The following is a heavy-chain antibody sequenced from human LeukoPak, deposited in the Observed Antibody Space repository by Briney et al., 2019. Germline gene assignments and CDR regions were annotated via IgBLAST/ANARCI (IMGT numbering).Heavy chain of an antibody. CDR1: GYTFTSYD. V-gene: IGHV1-8*01. CDR3: ARIARRRFLEWFGYYYYYMDV. Sequence: ASVKVSCKASGYTFTSYDINWVRQATGQGLEWMGWMNRNSGNAGDAQKFQRRVTMTRNPSISTAYMELSSLRSEDTAVYYCARIARRRFLEWFGYYYYYMDVWGKGTTVTVSS. D-gene: IGHD3-3*01. J-gene: IGHJ6*03. CDR2: MNRNSGNA.